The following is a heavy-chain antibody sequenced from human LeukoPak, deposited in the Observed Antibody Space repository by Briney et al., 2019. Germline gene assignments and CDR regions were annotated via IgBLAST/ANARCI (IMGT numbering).Heavy chain of an antibody. Sequence: GGSLRLSCTGSGFTFSSFAMSWVRQAPGEGLEWVSSITGNNSSAHYADSVKGRFTISRDNSKNTLFLQMNSLRAEDTAVYYCAKWSGNYYYYYYIDVWGKGTTVTVSS. CDR2: ITGNNSSA. CDR1: GFTFSSFA. J-gene: IGHJ6*03. CDR3: AKWSGNYYYYYYIDV. D-gene: IGHD3-3*01. V-gene: IGHV3-23*01.